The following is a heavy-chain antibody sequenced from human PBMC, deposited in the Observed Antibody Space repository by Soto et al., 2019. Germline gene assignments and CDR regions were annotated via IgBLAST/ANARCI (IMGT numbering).Heavy chain of an antibody. D-gene: IGHD3-10*01. V-gene: IGHV4-38-2*01. CDR2: IYHSGTT. Sequence: PSETLSLTCSVSGDSIINGYYWAWIRQPPGKGLEWIGSIYHSGTTYYNPSLKSRVTISVDTSKNQFSLKLSSVTAADTAVYYCARISRFTMVRGVISRPFDYWGQGTLVTVSS. CDR1: GDSIINGYY. J-gene: IGHJ4*02. CDR3: ARISRFTMVRGVISRPFDY.